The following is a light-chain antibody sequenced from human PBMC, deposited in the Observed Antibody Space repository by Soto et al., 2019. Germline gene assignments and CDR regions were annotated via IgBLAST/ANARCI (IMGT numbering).Light chain of an antibody. CDR3: GTWDSSLSAGV. J-gene: IGLJ2*01. V-gene: IGLV1-51*01. CDR1: SSNIGKNY. Sequence: QSVLTQPPSVSAAPGQRVTISCSGSSSNIGKNYVSWYQQLPGTAPKLLIYDNSKRPSGIPDRFSGSKSGTSATLGITGLQTGDEADYYCGTWDSSLSAGVFGGGTKLTVL. CDR2: DNS.